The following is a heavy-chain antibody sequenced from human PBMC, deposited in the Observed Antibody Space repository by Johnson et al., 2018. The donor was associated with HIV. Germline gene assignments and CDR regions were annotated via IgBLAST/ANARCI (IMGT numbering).Heavy chain of an antibody. CDR2: ISFAGNNK. J-gene: IGHJ3*02. D-gene: IGHD2-2*01. Sequence: QVQLVESGGGVVRPGGSLRLSCAASGFTLDDYGMSWVRQVPGKGLEWVAAISFAGNNKYYANSVKGRFTISRDNSKNTLYLQMNSLRAEDTAVYYCARGGSSTSLDAFDIWGKGTMVTVSS. CDR1: GFTLDDYG. CDR3: ARGGSSTSLDAFDI. V-gene: IGHV3-30*03.